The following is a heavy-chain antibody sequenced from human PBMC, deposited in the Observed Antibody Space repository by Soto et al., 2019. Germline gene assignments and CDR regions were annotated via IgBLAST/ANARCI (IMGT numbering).Heavy chain of an antibody. Sequence: QVQLVESGGGVVQPGRSLRLSCAGSGFTFSSYGMHWVRQAPGKGLEWVAVISYDGSNKYYADSVKGRFSISRDNSKNTLYLQMNSLRAEDTAVSYCAKVQTTHFYYGMDVWGQGTTVTVPS. CDR3: AKVQTTHFYYGMDV. D-gene: IGHD4-4*01. CDR1: GFTFSSYG. V-gene: IGHV3-30*18. CDR2: ISYDGSNK. J-gene: IGHJ6*02.